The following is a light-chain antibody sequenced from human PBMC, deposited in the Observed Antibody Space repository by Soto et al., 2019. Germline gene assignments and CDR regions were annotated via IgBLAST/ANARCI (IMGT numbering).Light chain of an antibody. V-gene: IGKV3-15*01. CDR3: QQYKNWPPWT. Sequence: EGVMTQTPATLSVSPGERATISCRASPSVSSNLAWYQRKSGQAPRLLIYGASTWAAGIPASFSGSGSETKFTLSIVSLQSEDFAVYYCQQYKNWPPWTFDQGTKVEI. J-gene: IGKJ1*01. CDR2: GAS. CDR1: PSVSSN.